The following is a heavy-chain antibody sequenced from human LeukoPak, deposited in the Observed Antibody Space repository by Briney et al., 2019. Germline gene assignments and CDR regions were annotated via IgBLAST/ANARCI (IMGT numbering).Heavy chain of an antibody. V-gene: IGHV3-53*01. J-gene: IGHJ4*02. CDR1: GFTVSSTY. CDR2: IYSGGNI. D-gene: IGHD4-17*01. CDR3: AKDSSSADYGDYSDH. Sequence: SGGSLRLSCAASGFTVSSTYMSWVRQAPGKGLEWVSVIYSGGNIYYIDSVKGRFTISRDTSKNTLYLQMNSLRAEDTAVYYCAKDSSSADYGDYSDHWGQGTLVTVSS.